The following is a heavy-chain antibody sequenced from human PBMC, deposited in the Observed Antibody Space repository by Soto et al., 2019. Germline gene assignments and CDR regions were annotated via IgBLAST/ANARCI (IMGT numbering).Heavy chain of an antibody. CDR1: GYIFVNYG. J-gene: IGHJ6*02. Sequence: QVQLVQSGDEMKKPGASVRVSCKASGYIFVNYGIAWVRQAPGQGLEWMGWISPYTGDTHSASKVQGRLTMTTDTSTSTAYMDLGSLTSDDTAVXXXXXXXXXXXXXXQXVXGQGTTVTVSS. V-gene: IGHV1-18*01. CDR2: ISPYTGDT. CDR3: XXXXXXXXXXXQXV.